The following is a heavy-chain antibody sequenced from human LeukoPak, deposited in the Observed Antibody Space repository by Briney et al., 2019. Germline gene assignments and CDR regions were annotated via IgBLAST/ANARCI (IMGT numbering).Heavy chain of an antibody. CDR1: GGSISSSSYY. V-gene: IGHV4-39*01. D-gene: IGHD3-10*01. CDR3: AHLPIYGSGSYTYRRHTNNYYYYMDV. J-gene: IGHJ6*03. Sequence: PSETLSLTCTVSGGSISSSSYYWGWIRQPPGKGLEWIGSIYYTGSTYYNPSLKSRVTISVDTSKNQFSLKLSSVTAADTAVYYCAHLPIYGSGSYTYRRHTNNYYYYMDVWGKGTTVTISS. CDR2: IYYTGST.